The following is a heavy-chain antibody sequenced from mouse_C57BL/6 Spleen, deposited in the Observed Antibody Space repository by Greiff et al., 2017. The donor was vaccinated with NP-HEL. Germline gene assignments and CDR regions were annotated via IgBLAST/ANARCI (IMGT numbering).Heavy chain of an antibody. J-gene: IGHJ3*01. V-gene: IGHV1-69*01. D-gene: IGHD1-1*01. CDR1: GYTFTSYW. CDR2: IDPSDSYT. Sequence: VQLQQSGAELVMPGASVKLSCKASGYTFTSYWMHWVKQRPGQGLEWIGEIDPSDSYTNYNQKFKGKSTLTVDKSSSTAYMQLSSLTSEDSAVYYCATITTDWFAYWGQGTLVTVSA. CDR3: ATITTDWFAY.